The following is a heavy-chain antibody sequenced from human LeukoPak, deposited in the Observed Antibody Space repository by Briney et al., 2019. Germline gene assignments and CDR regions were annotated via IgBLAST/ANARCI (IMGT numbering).Heavy chain of an antibody. D-gene: IGHD3-22*01. V-gene: IGHV3-48*03. J-gene: IGHJ4*02. Sequence: GGSLCFSCSASGFTFSSYEMNWVRQAPGQGLEWVSYISNSGSTIYYADSVKGRFTISRDNAKNSLYLQMNSLRAEDTAVYYCARGSWLWDYWGQGTLVTVSS. CDR1: GFTFSSYE. CDR2: ISNSGSTI. CDR3: ARGSWLWDY.